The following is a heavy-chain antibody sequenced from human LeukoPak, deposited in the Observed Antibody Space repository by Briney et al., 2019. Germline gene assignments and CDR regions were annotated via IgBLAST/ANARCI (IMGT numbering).Heavy chain of an antibody. J-gene: IGHJ4*02. CDR1: GYSISSGYY. V-gene: IGHV4-38-2*01. CDR2: IYHSGST. CDR3: ARLLDTVVIGDY. D-gene: IGHD2-21*01. Sequence: SETLSLTCAVSGYSISSGYYWGWIRQPPGKGREWIGSIYHSGSTYYNPSLKSRVTISLDTSKNQFSLKLSSVTAADTAVYYCARLLDTVVIGDYWGQGTLVTVSS.